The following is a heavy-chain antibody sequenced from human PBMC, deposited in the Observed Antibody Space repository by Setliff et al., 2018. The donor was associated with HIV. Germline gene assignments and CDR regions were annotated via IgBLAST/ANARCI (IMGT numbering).Heavy chain of an antibody. J-gene: IGHJ4*02. CDR3: AKGSGFYDY. D-gene: IGHD3-22*01. V-gene: IGHV3-48*01. CDR2: ISSRSSTI. CDR1: GFTFSSYG. Sequence: PGGSLRLSCAASGFTFSSYGMHWVRQAPGKGLEWVSSISSRSSTIYYSDSVKGRFTISRDISKNTLDLQMNSLRVDDTAVYYCAKGSGFYDYWGQGTLVTVSS.